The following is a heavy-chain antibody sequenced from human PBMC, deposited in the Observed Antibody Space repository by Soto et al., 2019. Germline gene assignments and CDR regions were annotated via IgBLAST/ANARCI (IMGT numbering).Heavy chain of an antibody. J-gene: IGHJ6*02. V-gene: IGHV3-30-3*01. D-gene: IGHD6-6*01. CDR3: VAGDKYYAMGV. CDR2: ISYDGSNK. Sequence: QVQLVESVGGVVQPGRSLRVSCAASGITISNYFMYWVRQAPGKGLEWVEAISYDGSNKHYSDSVKGRFTISRDNSNNTLFLQMNSLRDEDTAVYYCVAGDKYYAMGVWGQGTTVAVSS. CDR1: GITISNYF.